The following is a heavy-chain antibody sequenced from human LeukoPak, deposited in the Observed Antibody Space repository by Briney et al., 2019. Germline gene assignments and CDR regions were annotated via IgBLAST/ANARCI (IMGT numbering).Heavy chain of an antibody. CDR3: ARELRLGGNWFDP. Sequence: ASVKVSCKTSGGTFTSYAITWVRQAPGQGLEWLGKIIPISGTTNYAQKFQGRVTFTADESTSTAYMELSSLRSEGTALYYCARELRLGGNWFDPWGQGTLVTVSS. J-gene: IGHJ5*02. CDR2: IIPISGTT. V-gene: IGHV1-69*13. D-gene: IGHD1-26*01. CDR1: GGTFTSYA.